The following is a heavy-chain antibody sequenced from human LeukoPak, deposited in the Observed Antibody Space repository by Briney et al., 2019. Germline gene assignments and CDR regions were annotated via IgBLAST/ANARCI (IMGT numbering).Heavy chain of an antibody. CDR3: ARGTYSSGWSNYYYYMDV. Sequence: PSETLSLTCAVYSGSFSGYYWSWIRQPPGKGLEWIGEINHSGSTNYNPSLKSRVTISVDTSKNQFSLKLSSVTAADTAVYYCARGTYSSGWSNYYYYMDVWGKGTTVTVSS. V-gene: IGHV4-34*01. CDR1: SGSFSGYY. D-gene: IGHD6-19*01. J-gene: IGHJ6*03. CDR2: INHSGST.